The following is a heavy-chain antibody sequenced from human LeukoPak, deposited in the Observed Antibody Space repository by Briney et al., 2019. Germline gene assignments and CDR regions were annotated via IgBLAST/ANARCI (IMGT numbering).Heavy chain of an antibody. CDR1: GGSITSYY. J-gene: IGHJ5*02. CDR2: IYASGST. D-gene: IGHD6-19*01. Sequence: PSETLSLTCTVSGGSITSYYWSWIRQPAGKGAEWIGRIYASGSTNYNPSLKSRVTMSVDTSKNQFSLRLNSVTAADTAVDYCARGDRAVAGAWGWFDPWGQGTLVTVSS. V-gene: IGHV4-4*07. CDR3: ARGDRAVAGAWGWFDP.